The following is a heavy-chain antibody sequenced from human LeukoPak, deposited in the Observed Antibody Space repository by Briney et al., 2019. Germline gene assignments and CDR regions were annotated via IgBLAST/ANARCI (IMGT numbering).Heavy chain of an antibody. J-gene: IGHJ4*02. CDR3: ARALETWAFDY. CDR1: GFIFSPYA. CDR2: ISNDGGNK. Sequence: GGSLRLSCAASGFIFSPYAMHWVRQAPGKGLEWVAAISNDGGNKYYTDSVKGRFTISRDNSKNSLYLQMSSLRAEDTAIYYCARALETWAFDYWGQGTLVTVSS. D-gene: IGHD7-27*01. V-gene: IGHV3-30*04.